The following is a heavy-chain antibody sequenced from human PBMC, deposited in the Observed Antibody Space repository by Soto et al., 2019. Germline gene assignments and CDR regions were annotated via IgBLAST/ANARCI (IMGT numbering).Heavy chain of an antibody. CDR1: GGSFSGYY. D-gene: IGHD6-19*01. CDR3: ARPGLLSSGWYRGYNWFKP. J-gene: IGHJ5*02. Sequence: PSETLSLTCAVYGGSFSGYYWSWIRQPPGKGLEWIGEINHSGSTNYNPSLKSRVTISVDTSKNQFYLKLSSVTAAGTAVYYCARPGLLSSGWYRGYNWFKPWRQRTLVTVCS. V-gene: IGHV4-34*01. CDR2: INHSGST.